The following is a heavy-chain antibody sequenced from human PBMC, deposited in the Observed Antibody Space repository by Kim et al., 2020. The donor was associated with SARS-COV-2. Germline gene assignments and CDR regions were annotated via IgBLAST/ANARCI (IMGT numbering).Heavy chain of an antibody. J-gene: IGHJ4*02. Sequence: TSYADSVKGRFTIPENNAKNTLYLQMNSLRAEDTAVYYCVRLVVAAPFDFWGQGTLVTVSS. D-gene: IGHD2-15*01. CDR2: T. CDR3: VRLVVAAPFDF. V-gene: IGHV3-74*01.